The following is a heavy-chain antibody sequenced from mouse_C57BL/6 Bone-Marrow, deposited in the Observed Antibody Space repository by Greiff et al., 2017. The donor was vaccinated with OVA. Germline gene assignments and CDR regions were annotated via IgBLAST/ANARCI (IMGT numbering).Heavy chain of an antibody. J-gene: IGHJ2*01. CDR1: GYTFTSYG. CDR2: IYPRSGNT. V-gene: IGHV1-81*01. CDR3: ARGGSPFDY. D-gene: IGHD1-1*02. Sequence: QVQLQQSGAELARPGASVKLSCKASGYTFTSYGISWVKQRTGQGLEWIGEIYPRSGNTYYNEKFKGKATLTADKSSCTVYMELRSLTSEDTAVYFWARGGSPFDYGGQGTTLTVSS.